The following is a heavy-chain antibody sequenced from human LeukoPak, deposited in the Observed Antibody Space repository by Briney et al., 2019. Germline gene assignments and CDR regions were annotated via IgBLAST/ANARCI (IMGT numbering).Heavy chain of an antibody. J-gene: IGHJ6*02. D-gene: IGHD3-16*01. Sequence: SEILSLTCTVSGASIGSYYWSWMRQPPGKGLEWIGFISQNGIPHYTASLKSRVTISRDTSENQVSLILSSVTAADTAVYYCTRHDVVAVMGHGMAVWGQGTTVTVSS. CDR3: TRHDVVAVMGHGMAV. V-gene: IGHV4-59*08. CDR1: GASIGSYY. CDR2: ISQNGIP.